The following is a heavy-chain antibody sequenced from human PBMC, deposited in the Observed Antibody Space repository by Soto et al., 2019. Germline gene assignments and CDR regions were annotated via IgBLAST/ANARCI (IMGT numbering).Heavy chain of an antibody. CDR3: ARRLAARFCHFDY. D-gene: IGHD6-6*01. Sequence: QSQTLSLTCAISGDSVSSNSAAWNWIRQSPSRGLEWLGRTYYMSKWYNDYAVSVKSRITINPDTSKIHFSLQLNSVTPEDTAVYYCARRLAARFCHFDYWGQGPLVTVSS. CDR1: GDSVSSNSAA. V-gene: IGHV6-1*01. CDR2: TYYMSKWYN. J-gene: IGHJ4*02.